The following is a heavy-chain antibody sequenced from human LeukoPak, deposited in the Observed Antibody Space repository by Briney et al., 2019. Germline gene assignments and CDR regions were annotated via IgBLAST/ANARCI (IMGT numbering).Heavy chain of an antibody. CDR3: ARDVGYCTSTSCYTTYTP. CDR2: INPNSGGT. D-gene: IGHD2-2*02. V-gene: IGHV1-2*02. Sequence: ASVKVSCKASGYTFTGYYMHWVRQAPGQGLEWMGWINPNSGGTNYAQKFQGRVTMTRDTSISTAYMELSRLRSDDTAVYYCARDVGYCTSTSCYTTYTPWGQGTLVTVSS. CDR1: GYTFTGYY. J-gene: IGHJ5*02.